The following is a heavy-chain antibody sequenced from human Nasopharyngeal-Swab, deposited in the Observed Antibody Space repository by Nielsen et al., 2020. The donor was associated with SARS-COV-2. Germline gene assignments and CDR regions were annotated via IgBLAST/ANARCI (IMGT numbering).Heavy chain of an antibody. D-gene: IGHD6-13*01. J-gene: IGHJ6*03. CDR2: IYPGDSDT. CDR1: GYSFTSYW. V-gene: IGHV5-51*01. CDR3: ARTMNWYSSSWYEGYYYYYMDV. Sequence: GESLQISCKGSGYSFTSYWIGWVRQMPGKGLEWMGIIYPGDSDTRYSPSFQGQVTISADKSISTAYLQWSSLKASDTAMYHCARTMNWYSSSWYEGYYYYYMDVWGKGTTVTVSS.